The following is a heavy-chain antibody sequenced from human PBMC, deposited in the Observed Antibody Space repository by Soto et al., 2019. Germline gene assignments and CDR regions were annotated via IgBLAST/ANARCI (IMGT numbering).Heavy chain of an antibody. Sequence: LRLSCAASGFTFSSYGMHWVRQAPGKGLEWVAVISYDGSNKYYADSVKGRFTISRDNSKNTLYLQMNSLRAEDTAVYYCAKDGPRIAALDYWGQGTLVTVSS. CDR2: ISYDGSNK. D-gene: IGHD6-6*01. V-gene: IGHV3-30*18. J-gene: IGHJ4*02. CDR1: GFTFSSYG. CDR3: AKDGPRIAALDY.